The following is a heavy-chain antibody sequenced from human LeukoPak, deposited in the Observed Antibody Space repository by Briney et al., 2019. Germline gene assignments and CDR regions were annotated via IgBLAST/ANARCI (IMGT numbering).Heavy chain of an antibody. CDR2: ISHSGTT. CDR1: GGSINTYY. V-gene: IGHV4-59*01. CDR3: ARVWGGYSGSDY. J-gene: IGHJ4*02. D-gene: IGHD5-12*01. Sequence: PSETLSLTCTVSGGSINTYYWNWIRQPPGKRLEWIGFISHSGTTNYNPSLKSRVTMSVDTSKNQFTLNLSSVTAADTPVYYCARVWGGYSGSDYWGQGTLVTVSS.